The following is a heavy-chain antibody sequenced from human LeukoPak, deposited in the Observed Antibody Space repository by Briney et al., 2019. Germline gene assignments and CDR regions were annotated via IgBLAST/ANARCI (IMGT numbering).Heavy chain of an antibody. Sequence: GGSLRLSCAASGFTFSSYSMNWVRQAPGKGLEWVSSISSSSSYIYYADSVKGRFTISRDNAKNSLYLRMNSLRAEDTAVYYCARVPSLTTFDYWGQGTLVTVSS. V-gene: IGHV3-21*01. J-gene: IGHJ4*02. CDR3: ARVPSLTTFDY. D-gene: IGHD4-11*01. CDR2: ISSSSSYI. CDR1: GFTFSSYS.